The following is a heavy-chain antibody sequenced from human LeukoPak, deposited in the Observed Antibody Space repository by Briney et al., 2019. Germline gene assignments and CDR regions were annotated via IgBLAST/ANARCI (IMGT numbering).Heavy chain of an antibody. V-gene: IGHV3-33*01. CDR1: GFTFSSYG. J-gene: IGHJ4*02. Sequence: QPGRSLRLSCAASGFTFSSYGMHWVRQAPGKGLEWVAVIWYDGSNKYYADSAKGRFTISRDNSKNTLYLQMNSLRAEDTAVYYCARDMSGYDTIFGAYFDYWGQRTLVTVSS. D-gene: IGHD5-12*01. CDR2: IWYDGSNK. CDR3: ARDMSGYDTIFGAYFDY.